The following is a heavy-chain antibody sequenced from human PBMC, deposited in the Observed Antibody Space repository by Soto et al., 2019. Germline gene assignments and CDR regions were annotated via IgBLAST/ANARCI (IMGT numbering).Heavy chain of an antibody. D-gene: IGHD3-10*01. J-gene: IGHJ4*02. Sequence: GGSLRLSCAASGFTFSSYAMHWVRQAPGKGLEWVAVISYDGSNKYYADSVKGRFTISRDNSKNTLYLQMNSLRAEDTAVYYYASDYYGSGSPQPDFDYWGQGTLVTVSS. CDR3: ASDYYGSGSPQPDFDY. CDR2: ISYDGSNK. CDR1: GFTFSSYA. V-gene: IGHV3-30-3*01.